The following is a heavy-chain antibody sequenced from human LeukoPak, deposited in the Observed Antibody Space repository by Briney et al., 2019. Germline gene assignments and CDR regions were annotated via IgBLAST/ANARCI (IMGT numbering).Heavy chain of an antibody. D-gene: IGHD1-1*01. J-gene: IGHJ6*04. CDR2: IYHSGST. V-gene: IGHV4-38-2*02. Sequence: PSETLSLTCTVSGYSISSGYYWGWIRQPPGKGLEWIGSIYHSGSTYYNPSLKSRVTISVDRSKNQFSLKLSSVTAADTAVYYCARDHEERNVWGKGTTVTVSS. CDR1: GYSISSGYY. CDR3: ARDHEERNV.